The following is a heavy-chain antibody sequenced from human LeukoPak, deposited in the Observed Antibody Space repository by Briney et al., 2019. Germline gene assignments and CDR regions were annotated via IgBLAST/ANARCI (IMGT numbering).Heavy chain of an antibody. Sequence: NPSETLSLTCAVYGGSFSGYYLSWVRQAPGKGLEWVSVIYGGGSTYYADSVKGRFTISRDNSKNTLYLQMNNLRAEDTAVYYCARDGDCSGGSCYPSEAYWGQGTLVTVSS. V-gene: IGHV3-66*01. D-gene: IGHD2-15*01. CDR1: GGSFSGYY. CDR3: ARDGDCSGGSCYPSEAY. CDR2: IYGGGST. J-gene: IGHJ4*02.